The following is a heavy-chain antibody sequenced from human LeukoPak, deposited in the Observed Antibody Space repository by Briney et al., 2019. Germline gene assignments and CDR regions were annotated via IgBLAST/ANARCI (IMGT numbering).Heavy chain of an antibody. J-gene: IGHJ6*03. CDR3: AKDRCSNGVGCYYYYMDV. D-gene: IGHD2-8*01. Sequence: GGSLRLSCAASRFTFSGYGMHWVRQAPGKGLEWVAYIQYDGSNAQYADSVKGRFSISRDSSKNILYLQMNSLRAEDTAVYYCAKDRCSNGVGCYYYYMDVWGKGTTVTISS. CDR1: RFTFSGYG. V-gene: IGHV3-30*02. CDR2: IQYDGSNA.